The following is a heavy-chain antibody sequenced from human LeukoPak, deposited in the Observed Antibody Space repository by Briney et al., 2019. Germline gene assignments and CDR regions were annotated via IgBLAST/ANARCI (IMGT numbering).Heavy chain of an antibody. V-gene: IGHV4-34*01. J-gene: IGHJ4*02. D-gene: IGHD5-12*01. Sequence: SETLSLTCAVYGGSFSGYYWSWIRQSPGKGLEWIGEINYSGSTNNNPSLKSRVTISVDTSKNQFSLKLSSVTAADTAVYYCARRGGYDVDDLDYWGQGTLVTVSS. CDR3: ARRGGYDVDDLDY. CDR2: INYSGST. CDR1: GGSFSGYY.